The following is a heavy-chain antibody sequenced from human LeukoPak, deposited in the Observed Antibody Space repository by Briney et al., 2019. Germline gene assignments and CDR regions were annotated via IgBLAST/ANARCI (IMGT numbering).Heavy chain of an antibody. V-gene: IGHV3-53*01. D-gene: IGHD3-22*01. J-gene: IGHJ5*02. CDR3: AKDWEDGLIVA. CDR2: IYSGGST. CDR1: GLTASSNS. Sequence: GGSLGPSCQPSGLTASSNSISWFRKPQGRGLEWVSLIYSGGSTYYADSAKGRFTISRDNSKNTLYLQMNSLRAEDTAVYYCAKDWEDGLIVAWGQGTLVTVSS.